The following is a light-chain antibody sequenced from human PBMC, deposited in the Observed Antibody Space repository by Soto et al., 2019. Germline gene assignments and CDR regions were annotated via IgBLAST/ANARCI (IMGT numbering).Light chain of an antibody. CDR1: QSITNW. V-gene: IGKV1-39*01. J-gene: IGKJ1*01. Sequence: DIQMTQSPSTLSASVGDGVTITCRASQSITNWLAWYQQKPGKAPKLLIYAASSLQSGVPSRFSGSGSETDFTLTISSLQPEDFATYYCHQSYSTSWTFGQGTKVDIK. CDR2: AAS. CDR3: HQSYSTSWT.